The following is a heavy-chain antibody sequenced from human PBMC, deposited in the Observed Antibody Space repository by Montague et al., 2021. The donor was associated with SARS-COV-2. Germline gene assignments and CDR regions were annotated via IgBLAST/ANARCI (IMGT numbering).Heavy chain of an antibody. D-gene: IGHD6-13*01. CDR2: IYNSGST. CDR1: GGSISRYY. J-gene: IGHJ3*02. V-gene: IGHV4-59*01. Sequence: SETLSLTCTVSGGSISRYYWTWIRQPPGKGLEWIGYIYNSGSTNYNPSLTSRVTISVGTSKNQFSLKLSSVTAADTAVYYCARVGRGSSWYEVAFDIWGQGTMVTVSS. CDR3: ARVGRGSSWYEVAFDI.